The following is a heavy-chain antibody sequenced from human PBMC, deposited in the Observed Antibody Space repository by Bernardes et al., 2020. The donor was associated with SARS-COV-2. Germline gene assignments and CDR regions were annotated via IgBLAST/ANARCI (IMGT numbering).Heavy chain of an antibody. CDR3: ARDVAGREEF. D-gene: IGHD1-26*01. Sequence: GGSLRLSCAASEFTFSRFWTHWVRHVPGKGVVWVARINEHGTITNYAHSVKGRFTISRDNAKNTLFLQMSSLRAEDTAVYYCARDVAGREEFWGQGTLVTVSS. CDR1: EFTFSRFW. V-gene: IGHV3-74*01. CDR2: INEHGTIT. J-gene: IGHJ4*02.